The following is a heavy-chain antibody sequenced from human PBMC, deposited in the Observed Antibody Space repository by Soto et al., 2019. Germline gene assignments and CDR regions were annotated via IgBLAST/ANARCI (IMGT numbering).Heavy chain of an antibody. D-gene: IGHD1-26*01. CDR2: FDPEDGET. CDR3: APVGSGSSFDS. V-gene: IGHV1-24*01. CDR1: GYTLTELS. J-gene: IGHJ4*02. Sequence: QVQLVQSGAEVKKPGASVKVSCKVSGYTLTELSMHWVRQAPGKGLEWMGGFDPEDGETIYAQKFQGXXTXTXXTPTDTAYMELSSLRSEDAAVYYCAPVGSGSSFDSWGQGTLVTVSS.